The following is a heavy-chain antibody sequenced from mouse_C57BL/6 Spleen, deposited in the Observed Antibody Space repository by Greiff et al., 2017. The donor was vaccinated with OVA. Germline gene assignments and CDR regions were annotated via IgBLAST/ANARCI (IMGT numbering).Heavy chain of an antibody. V-gene: IGHV1-76*01. Sequence: QVQLQQSGAELVRPGASVKLSCKASGYTFTDYYINWVKQRPGQGLEWIARIYPGSGNTYYNEKFKGKATLTAEKSSSTAYMQLSSLTSEDSAVDFCARWAGSYYFDYWGQGTTLTAAS. J-gene: IGHJ2*01. CDR1: GYTFTDYY. CDR3: ARWAGSYYFDY. D-gene: IGHD3-1*01. CDR2: IYPGSGNT.